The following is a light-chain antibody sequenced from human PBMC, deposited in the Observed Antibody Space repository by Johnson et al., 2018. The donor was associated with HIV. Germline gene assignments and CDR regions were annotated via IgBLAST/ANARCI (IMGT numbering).Light chain of an antibody. CDR2: ENN. V-gene: IGLV1-51*02. J-gene: IGLJ1*01. CDR1: NSNIGNNY. Sequence: QSVLTQPPSVSAAPGQKVTISCSGSNSNIGNNYVSWYQQVPGTAPKLLIYENNKRPSGIPDRFSGSKSGTSATLGLTRLQTGDEADYYCGTWDSSLTASYVFGTGTKVTVL. CDR3: GTWDSSLTASYV.